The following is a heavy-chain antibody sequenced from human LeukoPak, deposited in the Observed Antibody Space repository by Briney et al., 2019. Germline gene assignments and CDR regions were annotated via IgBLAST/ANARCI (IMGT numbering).Heavy chain of an antibody. CDR2: MSNNGAT. J-gene: IGHJ3*02. CDR1: GGSISGFY. D-gene: IGHD4-17*01. Sequence: SETLSLTCTVSGGSISGFYWSWIRQPPGKGLEWIGYMSNNGATTYNPSLKSRVTMSVDTSKNQFSLNLSSVTAADTAVYYCARLTTVTTRTFDIWGRGTMVTVSS. V-gene: IGHV4-59*12. CDR3: ARLTTVTTRTFDI.